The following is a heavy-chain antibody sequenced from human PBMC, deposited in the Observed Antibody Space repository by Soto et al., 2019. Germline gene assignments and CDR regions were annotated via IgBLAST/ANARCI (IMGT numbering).Heavy chain of an antibody. D-gene: IGHD6-19*01. CDR3: AHGSGWLSDQ. CDR1: GFSLSDSAVG. CDR2: IYWDDTK. V-gene: IGHV2-5*02. J-gene: IGHJ4*02. Sequence: QITLKESGPTLVKPTQTLTLTCTFSGFSLSDSAVGVNWIRQPPGKPLEWLALIYWDDTKHYSSSLRNRLTITKGTSKNQVVLTMTNMDPVDTATYYCAHGSGWLSDQWGQGTLVTVSS.